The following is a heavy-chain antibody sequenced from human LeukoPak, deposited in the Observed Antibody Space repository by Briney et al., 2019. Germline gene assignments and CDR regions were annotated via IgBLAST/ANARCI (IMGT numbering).Heavy chain of an antibody. CDR2: IYYSGST. CDR1: GGSISSGGYY. V-gene: IGHV4-31*03. D-gene: IGHD2-15*01. J-gene: IGHJ4*02. CDR3: ARGQSSGGSRYAGY. Sequence: SQTLSLTCTVSGGSISSGGYYWSWIRQHPGKGLEWIGYIYYSGSTYYNPSLKSRVTISVDTSKNQFSLKLSSVTAADTALYYCARGQSSGGSRYAGYWGQGTLVTVSS.